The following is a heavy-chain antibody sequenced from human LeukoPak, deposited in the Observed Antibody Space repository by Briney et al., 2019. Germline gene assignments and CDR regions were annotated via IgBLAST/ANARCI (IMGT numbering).Heavy chain of an antibody. CDR1: GGSFSGYY. V-gene: IGHV4-34*01. CDR3: ARDGYKLGGWFDP. J-gene: IGHJ5*02. Sequence: SETLSLTCAVYGGSFSGYYWSWIRQPPGKGLEWIGSIYYSGSTYYNPSLKSRVTISVDTSKNQFSLKLSSVTAADTAVYYCARDGYKLGGWFDPWGQGTLVTVSS. CDR2: IYYSGST. D-gene: IGHD5-12*01.